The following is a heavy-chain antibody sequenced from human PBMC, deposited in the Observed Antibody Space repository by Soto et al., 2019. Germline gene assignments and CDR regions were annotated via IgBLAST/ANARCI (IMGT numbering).Heavy chain of an antibody. CDR2: ISAYNGNT. D-gene: IGHD6-19*01. V-gene: IGHV1-18*01. J-gene: IGHJ4*02. CDR1: GYTFASYG. CDR3: ARVEVVAVAGTY. Sequence: ASVKVSCKASGYTFASYGSSWVRQAPGQGLEWMGWISAYNGNTNYAQKLQGRVTMTTDTSTSTAYMELRSLRSDDTAVYYCARVEVVAVAGTYWGQGTLVTVSS.